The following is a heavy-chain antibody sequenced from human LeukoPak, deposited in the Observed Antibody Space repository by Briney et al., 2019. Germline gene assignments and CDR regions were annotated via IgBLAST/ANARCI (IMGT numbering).Heavy chain of an antibody. V-gene: IGHV3-33*08. CDR3: ARAGYCSGGSCYGVDY. J-gene: IGHJ4*02. CDR1: GFTFSSYG. Sequence: GGSLRLSCAASGFTFSSYGMHWVRQAPGKGLEWVAVIWYDGSNKYYADSVKGRFTISRDNSKNTLYLQMNSLRAEDTAVYYCARAGYCSGGSCYGVDYWGQGTLVTVSS. D-gene: IGHD2-15*01. CDR2: IWYDGSNK.